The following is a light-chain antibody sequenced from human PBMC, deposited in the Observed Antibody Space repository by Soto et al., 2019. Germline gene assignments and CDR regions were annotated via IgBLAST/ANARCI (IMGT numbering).Light chain of an antibody. CDR2: AAS. Sequence: DIQMTQSPSSLSASVGDRVTITCRASQSISSYLNWYQQKPGKAPKLLIYAASSLQSGVPSRFSGSGSGTDFTLTNSNLQPEDFATYYCQQSYNTPITFGQGTRLEIK. CDR1: QSISSY. CDR3: QQSYNTPIT. V-gene: IGKV1-39*01. J-gene: IGKJ5*01.